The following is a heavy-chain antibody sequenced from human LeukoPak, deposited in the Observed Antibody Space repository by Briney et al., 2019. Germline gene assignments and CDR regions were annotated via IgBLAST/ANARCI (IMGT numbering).Heavy chain of an antibody. CDR2: ISYDGSNK. CDR3: AKKPGEYQLLPDY. V-gene: IGHV3-30*18. Sequence: GGSLRLSCAASGFTFSSYGMHWVRQAPGKGLEWVAVISYDGSNKYYADSVKGRFTISRDNSKNTLYLQMNSLRAEDTAVYYCAKKPGEYQLLPDYWGQGTLVTVSP. J-gene: IGHJ4*02. CDR1: GFTFSSYG. D-gene: IGHD2-2*01.